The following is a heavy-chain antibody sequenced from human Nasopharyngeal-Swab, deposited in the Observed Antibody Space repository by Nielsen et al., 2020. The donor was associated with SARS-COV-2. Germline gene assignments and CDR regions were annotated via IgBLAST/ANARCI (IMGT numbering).Heavy chain of an antibody. CDR2: LYYGGKI. Sequence: WIRQPPGKGLEWIGYLYYGGKIFYNPSLKSRVSISVDTSKNQFSLELNSVTAADTAVYYCARLTCRSTSCLGANWFEPWGQGTLVTVSS. CDR3: ARLTCRSTSCLGANWFEP. D-gene: IGHD2-2*01. J-gene: IGHJ5*02. V-gene: IGHV4-31*02.